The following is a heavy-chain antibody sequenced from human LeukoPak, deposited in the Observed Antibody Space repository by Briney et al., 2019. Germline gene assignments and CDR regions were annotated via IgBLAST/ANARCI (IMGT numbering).Heavy chain of an antibody. CDR2: IYYSGST. D-gene: IGHD2-21*02. Sequence: SETLSLTCTVSGGSISSSSYYWGWIRQPPGKGLEWIGSIYYSGSTYYNPSLKSRVTISVDTSKNQFSLKLSPVTAADTAVYYCARNHIVVVTAIPGAFDIWGQGTMVTVSS. CDR1: GGSISSSSYY. CDR3: ARNHIVVVTAIPGAFDI. J-gene: IGHJ3*02. V-gene: IGHV4-39*01.